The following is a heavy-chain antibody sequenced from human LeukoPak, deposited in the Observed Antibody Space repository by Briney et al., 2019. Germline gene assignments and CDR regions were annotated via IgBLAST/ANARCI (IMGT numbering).Heavy chain of an antibody. CDR3: ARDLRYCSSTSCPIDY. J-gene: IGHJ4*02. D-gene: IGHD2-2*01. Sequence: GASVKVSCKASGYTFTSYYMHWVRQAPGQGLEWMGIINPSGGSTSYAQKFQGRVTMTRDMSTSTVYMELSSLRSEDTAVYYCARDLRYCSSTSCPIDYWGQGTLVTVSS. CDR2: INPSGGST. V-gene: IGHV1-46*01. CDR1: GYTFTSYY.